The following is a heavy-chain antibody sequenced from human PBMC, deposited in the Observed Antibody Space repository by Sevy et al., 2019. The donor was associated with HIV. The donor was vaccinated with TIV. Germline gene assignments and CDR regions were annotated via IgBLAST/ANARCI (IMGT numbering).Heavy chain of an antibody. CDR3: ANAYSGSYSHSYLYALDV. CDR2: VSNDGINE. CDR1: GFSFSYYG. D-gene: IGHD1-26*01. J-gene: IGHJ6*02. Sequence: GGSLRLACIGSGFSFSYYGIHWVRQAPGKGLDWVALVSNDGINEYYADSVKGRFTIARDNSGNTVYLEMNSLRNEDTAIYFCANAYSGSYSHSYLYALDVWGQGTTVTVSS. V-gene: IGHV3-30*18.